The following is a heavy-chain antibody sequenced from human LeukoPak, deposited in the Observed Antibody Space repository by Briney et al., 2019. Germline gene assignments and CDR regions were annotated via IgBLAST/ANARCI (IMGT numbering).Heavy chain of an antibody. CDR1: GGSISGTYY. J-gene: IGHJ4*02. Sequence: SETLSLTCTVSGGSISGTYYWSWIRQPPGKGLEWIGEINHSGSTNYNPSLKSRVTISVDTSKNQFSLRLSSVTAADTAVYYCARGVYFDYWGQGTLVTISS. CDR3: ARGVYFDY. V-gene: IGHV4-34*01. CDR2: INHSGST.